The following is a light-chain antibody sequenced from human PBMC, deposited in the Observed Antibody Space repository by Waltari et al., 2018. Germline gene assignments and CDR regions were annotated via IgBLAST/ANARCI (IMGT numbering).Light chain of an antibody. CDR3: QQYDGEVVT. V-gene: IGKV3-20*01. CDR2: GTS. Sequence: EIVLTQSPGTLSLSPGERAPLSCRASQSVTSISLTWYQKKVGQAPRLLIYGTSSRATGIPDRFSGSGSGTEFTLTISRLEPEDFAVYYCQQYDGEVVTFGGGTKMEI. CDR1: QSVTSIS. J-gene: IGKJ4*01.